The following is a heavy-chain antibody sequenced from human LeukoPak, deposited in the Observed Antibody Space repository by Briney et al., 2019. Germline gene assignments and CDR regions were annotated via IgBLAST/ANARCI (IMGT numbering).Heavy chain of an antibody. Sequence: GGSLRLSRAASGFIFSSYWMCWVRQAPGKGLLWVSRINIDGSGTIYADSVKGRFAISRDNAKNTLYLQMNSLRAEDTAVYYCARAAYTAAFDYWGQGTLVTVSS. CDR1: GFIFSSYW. CDR2: INIDGSGT. J-gene: IGHJ4*02. D-gene: IGHD3-16*01. V-gene: IGHV3-74*01. CDR3: ARAAYTAAFDY.